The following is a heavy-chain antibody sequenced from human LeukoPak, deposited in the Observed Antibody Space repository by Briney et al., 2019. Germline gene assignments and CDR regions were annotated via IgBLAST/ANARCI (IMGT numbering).Heavy chain of an antibody. D-gene: IGHD4-17*01. J-gene: IGHJ6*02. CDR1: GFTVSNNY. Sequence: GGSLRLSCAASGFTVSNNYMSWVRQAPGKGLEWVSVIYSGGSTYYADSVKGRFTISRHNSKNTLYLQMNSLRAEDTAVYYCARGGTVTLSYYYYYGMDVWGQGTTVTVSS. CDR3: ARGGTVTLSYYYYYGMDV. V-gene: IGHV3-53*04. CDR2: IYSGGST.